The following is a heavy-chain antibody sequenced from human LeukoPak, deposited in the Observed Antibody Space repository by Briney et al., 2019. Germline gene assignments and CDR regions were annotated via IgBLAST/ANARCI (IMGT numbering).Heavy chain of an antibody. Sequence: PGGSLRLSCAASGFPFGSYSMNWVRQAPGKGLEWVSSITSNRIYIYYADSVKGRFTISRDNAQNSLFLQMNSLRAEDTAFYYCVKGYADSKPYLFDSWGQGTLVTVSS. CDR2: ITSNRIYI. D-gene: IGHD2-2*01. V-gene: IGHV3-21*01. CDR3: VKGYADSKPYLFDS. CDR1: GFPFGSYS. J-gene: IGHJ4*02.